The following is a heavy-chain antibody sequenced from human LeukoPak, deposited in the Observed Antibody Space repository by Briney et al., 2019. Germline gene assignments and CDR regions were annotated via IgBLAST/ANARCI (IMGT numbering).Heavy chain of an antibody. Sequence: HGESLKISCKGSGYSFPTYWIGWVRQMPGKGLEWMGIVYPGDSSTRYSPSFQGQVTISADKSITTAYLQWSSLKASDTAIYYCIRTGGYCSDGSCYRGDYWGQGTLVTVSS. D-gene: IGHD2-15*01. V-gene: IGHV5-51*01. CDR1: GYSFPTYW. CDR3: IRTGGYCSDGSCYRGDY. CDR2: VYPGDSST. J-gene: IGHJ4*02.